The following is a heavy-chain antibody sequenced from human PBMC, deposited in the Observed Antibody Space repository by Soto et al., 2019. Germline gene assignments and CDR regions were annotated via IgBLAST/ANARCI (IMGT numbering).Heavy chain of an antibody. CDR1: GGSVSSGSYY. CDR2: IYYSGST. J-gene: IGHJ4*02. CDR3: ARTIRYCSGGSCYLRFDY. V-gene: IGHV4-61*01. Sequence: PSETLSLTCTVSGGSVSSGSYYWSWIRQPPGKGLEWIGYIYYSGSTNYNPSLKSRVTISVDTSKNQFSLKLSSVTAADTAVYYCARTIRYCSGGSCYLRFDYSGQGTLVTVSS. D-gene: IGHD2-15*01.